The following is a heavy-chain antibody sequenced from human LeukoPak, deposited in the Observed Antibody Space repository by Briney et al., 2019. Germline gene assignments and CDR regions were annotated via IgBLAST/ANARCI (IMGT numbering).Heavy chain of an antibody. Sequence: PGGSLRLSCAASGFTFSDYYMSWIRQAPGKGLEWVSYISSSSSYTNYADSVKGRFTISRDNAKNSLYLQMNSLRAEDTAVYYCARDSSGLGSDCWGQGTLVTVSS. CDR3: ARDSSGLGSDC. J-gene: IGHJ4*02. CDR1: GFTFSDYY. D-gene: IGHD6-19*01. V-gene: IGHV3-11*05. CDR2: ISSSSSYT.